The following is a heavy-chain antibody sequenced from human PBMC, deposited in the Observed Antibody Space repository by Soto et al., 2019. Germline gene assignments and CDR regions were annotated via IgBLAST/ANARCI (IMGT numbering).Heavy chain of an antibody. CDR3: ASGKTRTARPSLRYYYYGLDV. CDR2: INHSGTT. J-gene: IGHJ6*02. CDR1: GGSFSGYY. Sequence: QVQLQQWGAGLLKPSETLSLTCTIYGGSFSGYYWTWIRQPPGKGLEWIGEINHSGTTNYSPSLKRRASISVDTSKDKFSMNLSSVTAADTAVYYCASGKTRTARPSLRYYYYGLDVWGQGTTVTVSS. V-gene: IGHV4-34*01. D-gene: IGHD6-6*01.